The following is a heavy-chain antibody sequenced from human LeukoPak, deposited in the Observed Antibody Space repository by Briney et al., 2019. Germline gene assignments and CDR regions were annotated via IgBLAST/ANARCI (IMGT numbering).Heavy chain of an antibody. V-gene: IGHV3-74*01. CDR2: ISSDGSNT. CDR3: ARNTGGGVY. CDR1: GFTFSSGY. J-gene: IGHJ4*02. D-gene: IGHD1-14*01. Sequence: GGSLRLSCAVSGFTFSSGYMHWVRQPPGKGPVWVSRISSDGSNTIYAGSVKGRFTISRDDARNTLYLQMNSLRDADTAVYYCARNTGGGVYWGQGTLVTVSS.